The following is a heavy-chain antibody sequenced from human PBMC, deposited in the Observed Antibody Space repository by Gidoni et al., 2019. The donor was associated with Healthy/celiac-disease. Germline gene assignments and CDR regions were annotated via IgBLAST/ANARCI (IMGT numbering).Heavy chain of an antibody. CDR1: GYNFTSYG. J-gene: IGHJ6*02. CDR2: ISAYNGNT. CDR3: ARDPYSSSSGDYYYYGMDA. V-gene: IGHV1-18*01. D-gene: IGHD6-6*01. Sequence: QVQLVQSGAEVKKPGASVKVSCKAAGYNFTSYGISWVRQAPGHGLEWMGWISAYNGNTNYAQKLQGRVTMTTDTSTSTAYMELRSLRSDDTSVYYCARDPYSSSSGDYYYYGMDAWGQGTTVTVSS.